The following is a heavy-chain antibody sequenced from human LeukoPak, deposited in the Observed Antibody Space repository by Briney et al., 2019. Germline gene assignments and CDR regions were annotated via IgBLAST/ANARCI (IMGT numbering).Heavy chain of an antibody. J-gene: IGHJ6*03. CDR1: GDSVSSNSAA. D-gene: IGHD3-22*01. CDR2: TYYRSKWYN. V-gene: IGHV6-1*01. CDR3: ARADYYYDSSGYYYYDMDV. Sequence: SQTLSLTCAISGDSVSSNSAAWNWIRQSPSRGLEWLGRTYYRSKWYNDYAVSVKSRITINPDTSKNQFSLQLNSVTPEDTAVYYCARADYYYDSSGYYYYDMDVWGKGTTVTVSS.